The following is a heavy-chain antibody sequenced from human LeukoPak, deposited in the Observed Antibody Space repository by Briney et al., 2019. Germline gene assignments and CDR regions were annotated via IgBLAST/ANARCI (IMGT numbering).Heavy chain of an antibody. CDR1: GFSFTTYG. V-gene: IGHV3-23*01. CDR2: IGGDDST. CDR3: AKDSHNGYFDY. Sequence: PGGTLRLSCAASGFSFTTYGMSWVRQPPGKGLEWVSGIGGDDSTYYEDSQKGRFTISRDTSKNTLFLQMNSLRAEDTAVYYCAKDSHNGYFDYWGQGTQVTISS. D-gene: IGHD2-8*01. J-gene: IGHJ4*02.